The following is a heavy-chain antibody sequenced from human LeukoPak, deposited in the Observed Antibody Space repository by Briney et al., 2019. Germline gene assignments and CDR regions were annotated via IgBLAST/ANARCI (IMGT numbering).Heavy chain of an antibody. D-gene: IGHD6-13*01. CDR2: IRQDGDTK. CDR3: ARSLPYGTTWYGRSDF. Sequence: GGSLRLSCAASGFAFSAYWMTWVRQAPGKGLEWVANIRQDGDTKYYVDSVKGRFTTSRDNAMNSLYLRMNSLRAEDTAIYYCARSLPYGTTWYGRSDFWGQGTLVTVSS. V-gene: IGHV3-7*03. CDR1: GFAFSAYW. J-gene: IGHJ4*02.